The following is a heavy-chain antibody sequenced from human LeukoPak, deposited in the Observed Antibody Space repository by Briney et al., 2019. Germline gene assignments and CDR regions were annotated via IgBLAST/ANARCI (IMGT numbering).Heavy chain of an antibody. CDR3: ARAAYYYDSSGSCDY. CDR2: ISAYNGNT. J-gene: IGHJ4*02. V-gene: IGHV1-18*01. CDR1: GYTFTSYG. Sequence: ASVKVSCKASGYTFTSYGISWVRQAPGQGLEWMGWISAYNGNTNYAQKLQGRVTMTTDTSTSTAYMELRSLRSDDTAVYYCARAAYYYDSSGSCDYWGQGTLVTVSS. D-gene: IGHD3-22*01.